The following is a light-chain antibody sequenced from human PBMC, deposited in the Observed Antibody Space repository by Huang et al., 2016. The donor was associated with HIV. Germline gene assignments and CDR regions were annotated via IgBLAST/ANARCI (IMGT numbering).Light chain of an antibody. V-gene: IGKV1-5*03. CDR3: QQYNRFYT. Sequence: DIQMTQSPSTLSASVWDRVTITCRASQSVGNWLAWCQQKPGQAPKLLIFTASTLQNGVPSRFSGSGSETEFTLTINSLQPDDFATYYCQQYNRFYTFGQGTRLDIK. CDR1: QSVGNW. CDR2: TAS. J-gene: IGKJ2*01.